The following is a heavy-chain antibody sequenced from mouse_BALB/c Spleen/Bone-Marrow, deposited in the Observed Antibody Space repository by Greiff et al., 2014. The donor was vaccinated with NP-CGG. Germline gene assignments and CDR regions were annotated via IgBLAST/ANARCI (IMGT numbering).Heavy chain of an antibody. CDR1: GFNIKDTY. V-gene: IGHV14-3*02. CDR2: IDPANGNT. J-gene: IGHJ2*01. Sequence: EVQFQQSGAELVKPGASVKLSCTASGFNIKDTYMHWVKQRPEQGLEWIGRIDPANGNTKYDPKFQGKATITADTSSNTAYLQLSSLTSEDTAVYYCARYYYGSSYFDYWGQGTTLTVSS. D-gene: IGHD1-1*01. CDR3: ARYYYGSSYFDY.